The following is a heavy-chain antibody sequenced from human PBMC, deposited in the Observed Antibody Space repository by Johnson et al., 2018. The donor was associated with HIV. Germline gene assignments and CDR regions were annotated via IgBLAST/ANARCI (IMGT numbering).Heavy chain of an antibody. CDR1: GFTVSVTY. V-gene: IGHV3-66*01. Sequence: VQLVESGGGLVQPGGSQRLSCAASGFTVSVTYMSWVRQAPGKGLEWVSVIYSGGSTYYADSVKGRFTISRDNSKNTLYLQMNSLRAEDTAVYYCAREDSSSPAAAFDIWGQGTMVTVSS. CDR3: AREDSSSPAAAFDI. D-gene: IGHD6-6*01. J-gene: IGHJ3*02. CDR2: IYSGGST.